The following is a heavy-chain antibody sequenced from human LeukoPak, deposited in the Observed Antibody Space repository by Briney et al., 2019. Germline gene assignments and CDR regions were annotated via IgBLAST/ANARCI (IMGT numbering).Heavy chain of an antibody. CDR1: GFPFSSYY. Sequence: PGGSLRLSCVASGFPFSSYYMYWVRQVPGKGLVWVSQIKGDGSIADYADSVKGRFTISRDNAKNTLYLQMNSLRAEDTAVYYCASGDYGQRIQPFDYWGQGTLVTVSS. D-gene: IGHD4-17*01. J-gene: IGHJ4*02. V-gene: IGHV3-74*01. CDR2: IKGDGSIA. CDR3: ASGDYGQRIQPFDY.